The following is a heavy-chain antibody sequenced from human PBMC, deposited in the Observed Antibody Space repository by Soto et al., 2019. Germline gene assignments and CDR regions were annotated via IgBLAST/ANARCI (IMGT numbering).Heavy chain of an antibody. CDR3: AREALRGWFDP. Sequence: SETLSLTCTVSGASSSGGYYWSWIRQHPGKGLEWIGYIYYSGSTYYNPSLKSRVTISVDTSKNQFSLKLSSVTAADTAVYYCAREALRGWFDPWGQGTLVTVSS. V-gene: IGHV4-31*03. CDR1: GASSSGGYY. D-gene: IGHD5-12*01. J-gene: IGHJ5*02. CDR2: IYYSGST.